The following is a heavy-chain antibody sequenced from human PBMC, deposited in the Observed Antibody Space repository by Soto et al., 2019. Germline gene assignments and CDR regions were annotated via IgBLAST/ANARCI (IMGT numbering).Heavy chain of an antibody. Sequence: GKTSETLSLTCAVSGGSISSRNWWSWVRQPPGKGLEWIGEFYHSGATNYNPSLKSRVTISPDISKNQFSLILTSVTAADTAVYYCARVGEGFYYGMDVWGQGTTVTVSS. CDR3: ARVGEGFYYGMDV. CDR1: GGSISSRNW. CDR2: FYHSGAT. V-gene: IGHV4-4*02. J-gene: IGHJ6*02.